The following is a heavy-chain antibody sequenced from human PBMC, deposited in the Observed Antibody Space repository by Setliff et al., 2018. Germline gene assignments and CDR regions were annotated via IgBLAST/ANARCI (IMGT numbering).Heavy chain of an antibody. D-gene: IGHD2-21*02. CDR3: ARHWDFCGGDCPHNSIDY. CDR2: IYYSGST. Sequence: KTSETLSLTCTVSGGSISGSSNYWGWIRQPPGKGLEWIGSIYYSGSTNYNPSLKSRVTISVDTSKNQVSLKVRSVTAADTAVYYCARHWDFCGGDCPHNSIDYWGQGTLVTVSS. V-gene: IGHV4-39*01. J-gene: IGHJ4*02. CDR1: GGSISGSSNY.